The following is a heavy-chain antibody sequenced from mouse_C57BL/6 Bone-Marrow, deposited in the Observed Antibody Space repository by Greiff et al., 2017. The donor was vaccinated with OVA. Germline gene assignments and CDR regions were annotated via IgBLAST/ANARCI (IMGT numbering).Heavy chain of an antibody. V-gene: IGHV1-80*01. CDR2: IYPGDGDT. CDR3: ARRMGPYFDY. CDR1: GYAFSSYW. J-gene: IGHJ2*01. D-gene: IGHD2-3*01. Sequence: VQLVESGAELVKPGASVKIPCKASGYAFSSYWMNWVKQRPGKGLEWIGQIYPGDGDTNYNGKFKGKATLTADKSSSTAYMQLSSLTSEDSAVYFCARRMGPYFDYWGQGTTLTVSS.